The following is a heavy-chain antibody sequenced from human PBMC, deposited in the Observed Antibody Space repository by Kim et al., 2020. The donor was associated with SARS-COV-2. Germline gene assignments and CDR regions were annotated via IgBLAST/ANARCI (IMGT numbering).Heavy chain of an antibody. D-gene: IGHD2-2*03. CDR3: ASGYCSGASCSFTDF. Sequence: DSVKGRFTISRNNAKSTLTLQMNSMRADDTAVYFCASGYCSGASCSFTDFWGQGTLVTVSS. J-gene: IGHJ4*02. V-gene: IGHV3-74*01.